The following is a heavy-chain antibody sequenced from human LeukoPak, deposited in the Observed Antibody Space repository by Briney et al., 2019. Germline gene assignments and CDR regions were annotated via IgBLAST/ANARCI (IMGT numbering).Heavy chain of an antibody. CDR1: GGSISSSSYY. CDR3: ARHRVSVAAFFDY. D-gene: IGHD2-15*01. V-gene: IGHV4-39*01. CDR2: IYYSGST. J-gene: IGHJ4*02. Sequence: SETLSLTCTVSGGSISSSSYYWGWIRQPPGKGLEWIGSIYYSGSTYYNPSLKSRFTISVDTSKNQFSLKLSSVTAADTAVYYCARHRVSVAAFFDYWGQGTLVTVSS.